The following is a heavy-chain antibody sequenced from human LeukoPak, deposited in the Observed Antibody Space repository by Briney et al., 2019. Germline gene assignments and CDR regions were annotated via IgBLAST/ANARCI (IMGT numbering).Heavy chain of an antibody. CDR1: GGTFSSYA. CDR2: IIPIFGTA. Sequence: EASVKVSCKASGGTFSSYAISWVRQAPGQGLEWMGGIIPIFGTANYAQKFQGRVTITADESTSTAYMELSSLRSEDTAVYYCARAPATGGVITFDYWGQGTLVTVSS. D-gene: IGHD3-16*01. J-gene: IGHJ4*02. CDR3: ARAPATGGVITFDY. V-gene: IGHV1-69*13.